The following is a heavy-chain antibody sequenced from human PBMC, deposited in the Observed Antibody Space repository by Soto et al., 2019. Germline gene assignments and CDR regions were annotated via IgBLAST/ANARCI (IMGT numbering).Heavy chain of an antibody. D-gene: IGHD3-10*01. CDR1: VVSFSGYY. J-gene: IGHJ4*02. V-gene: IGHV4-34*01. CDR2: INHSGST. CDR3: ARSYEKGGDLDY. Sequence: WETLSLTCAFYVVSFSGYYWSCIRQPPGKGLEWIGEINHSGSTNYNPSLKSRVTISVDTSKNQFSLKLSSVTAADTAVYYCARSYEKGGDLDYWGQGTLVTFSP.